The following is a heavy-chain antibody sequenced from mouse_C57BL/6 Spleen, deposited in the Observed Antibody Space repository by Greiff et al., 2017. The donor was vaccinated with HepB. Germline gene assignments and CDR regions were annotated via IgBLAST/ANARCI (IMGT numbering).Heavy chain of an antibody. V-gene: IGHV1-42*01. CDR2: INPSTGGT. J-gene: IGHJ1*03. Sequence: EVQLQQSGPELVKPGASVKISCKASGYSFTGYYMNWVKQSPEKSLEWIGEINPSTGGTTYNQKFKAKATLTVDKSSSTAYMQLKSLTSEDSAVYYCARGGPWYFDVWGTGTTVTVSS. CDR3: ARGGPWYFDV. CDR1: GYSFTGYY.